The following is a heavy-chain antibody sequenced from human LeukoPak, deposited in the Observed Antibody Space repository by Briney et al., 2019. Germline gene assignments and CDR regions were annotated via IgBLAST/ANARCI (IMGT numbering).Heavy chain of an antibody. V-gene: IGHV4-39*01. J-gene: IGHJ1*01. CDR1: GGSISSSSYC. CDR3: ARHLVTASGWYLYFQH. Sequence: SETLSLTCTVSGGSISSSSYCCGWVRQPPGKGLECIASIYYSGSTYYNTSLKSRVTISVDTSKNQFSLKLSSVTAADTAVYYCARHLVTASGWYLYFQHWGQGTLVTVSS. CDR2: IYYSGST. D-gene: IGHD6-19*01.